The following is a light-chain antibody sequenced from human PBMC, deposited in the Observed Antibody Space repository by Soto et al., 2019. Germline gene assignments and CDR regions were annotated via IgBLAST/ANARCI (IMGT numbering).Light chain of an antibody. CDR1: QSISSW. V-gene: IGKV1-5*01. CDR3: QQFNNYPLT. CDR2: DAS. J-gene: IGKJ5*01. Sequence: DIQMTQSPSTLSASVGDRVTITCWASQSISSWLAWYQQKPGKAPNLLIYDASSLESGVPSRFSGSGFGTEFTLSISSLQPEDFATYYCQQFNNYPLTFGQGTRLEIK.